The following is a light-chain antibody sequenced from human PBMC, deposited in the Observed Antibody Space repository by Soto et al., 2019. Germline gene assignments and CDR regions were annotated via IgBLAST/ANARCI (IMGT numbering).Light chain of an antibody. V-gene: IGKV1-33*01. CDR1: QDISNY. CDR3: QQCDKLHIS. Sequence: DIQMTQSPSSLSASVGDRVTITCQASQDISNYLIWYQQKPGKAPKCLIYDATTLETGGPSRFSGNGVGTHFTFTITSLQPEDSATDYCQQCDKLHISFGGGTKVEIK. CDR2: DAT. J-gene: IGKJ4*01.